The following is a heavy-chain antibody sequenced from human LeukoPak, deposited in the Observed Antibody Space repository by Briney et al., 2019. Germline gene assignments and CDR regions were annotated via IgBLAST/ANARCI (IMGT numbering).Heavy chain of an antibody. J-gene: IGHJ6*02. D-gene: IGHD3-10*01. V-gene: IGHV3-30-3*01. CDR3: ASHYYGSGSYFYYYYGMDV. Sequence: GGSLRLSCAASGFTFSSYAMHWVRQAPGKGLEWVAVISYDGSNKYYADSVKGRFTISRDNAKNSLYLQMNSLRAEDTAVYYCASHYYGSGSYFYYYYGMDVWGQGTTVTVSS. CDR2: ISYDGSNK. CDR1: GFTFSSYA.